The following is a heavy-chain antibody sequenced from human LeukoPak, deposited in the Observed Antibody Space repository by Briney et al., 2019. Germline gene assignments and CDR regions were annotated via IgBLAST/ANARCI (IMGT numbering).Heavy chain of an antibody. J-gene: IGHJ4*02. CDR1: GDSVSSNSAV. CDR2: TYYRCKWYN. V-gene: IGHV6-1*01. CDR3: ARGAKYSYGRGGFDY. D-gene: IGHD5-18*01. Sequence: SQTLSLTHAISGDSVSSNSAVWDWVRQSRTRGLEWQGRTYYRCKWYNDYAVSVKSRITINPDTSKNQFSLQLNSVAPEDTAVYYCARGAKYSYGRGGFDYWGQGTLVTVSS.